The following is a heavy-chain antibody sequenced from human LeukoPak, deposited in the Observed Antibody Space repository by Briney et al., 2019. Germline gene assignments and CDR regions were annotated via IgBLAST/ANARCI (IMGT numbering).Heavy chain of an antibody. J-gene: IGHJ3*02. V-gene: IGHV4-59*08. D-gene: IGHD5-18*01. CDR3: ARHSRRGYSYVDAFDI. CDR2: IYYSGST. Sequence: SETLSLTCTVSGGSISSCYWSWIRQPPGKGLEWIGYIYYSGSTNYNPSLKSRVTISVDTSKNQFSLKLSSVTAADTAVYYCARHSRRGYSYVDAFDIWGQGTMVTVSS. CDR1: GGSISSCY.